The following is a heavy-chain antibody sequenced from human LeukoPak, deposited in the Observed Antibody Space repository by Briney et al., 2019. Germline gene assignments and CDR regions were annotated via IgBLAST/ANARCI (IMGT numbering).Heavy chain of an antibody. V-gene: IGHV3-7*01. J-gene: IGHJ5*02. CDR3: ARVWGHCSGVSCLADNWFDP. D-gene: IGHD2-15*01. Sequence: PGGSLRLSCAASGFTFSSYCMSWVRQAPGKGLDWVPNIKQDGGEKYYVDSVKGRFTISRDNAKNSLYLQMNSLRAEDTAVYYCARVWGHCSGVSCLADNWFDPWGQGTLVTVSS. CDR2: IKQDGGEK. CDR1: GFTFSSYC.